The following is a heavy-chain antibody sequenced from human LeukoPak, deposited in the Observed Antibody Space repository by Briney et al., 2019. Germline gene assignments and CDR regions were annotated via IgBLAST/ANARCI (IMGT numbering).Heavy chain of an antibody. CDR3: ARHHGP. CDR2: IYYSGST. CDR1: GGSISGSSYF. Sequence: SETLSFTCTVSGGSISGSSYFWGWLRQPPGKGLEWIGSIYYSGSTYYNPSLKSRVTISVDTSKNQFSLKLSSVTAADTAVYYCARHHGPWGQGTLVTVSS. J-gene: IGHJ5*02. V-gene: IGHV4-39*01.